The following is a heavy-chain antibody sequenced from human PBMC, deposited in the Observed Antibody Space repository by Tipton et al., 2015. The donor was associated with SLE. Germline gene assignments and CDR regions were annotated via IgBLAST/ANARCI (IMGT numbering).Heavy chain of an antibody. CDR1: GFTFDDYG. V-gene: IGHV3-33*08. D-gene: IGHD3-10*01. J-gene: IGHJ5*02. CDR2: IWFDASNE. CDR3: AGDDYASGIT. Sequence: QVQLVQSGGGLVQPGRSLRLSCAASGFTFDDYGMPWVRQAPGKGLELVALIWFDASNEYYADSVKGRFTVSRDNSKNTVYLQMNSLRVEDTAVYFCAGDDYASGITWGQGTLVTVSS.